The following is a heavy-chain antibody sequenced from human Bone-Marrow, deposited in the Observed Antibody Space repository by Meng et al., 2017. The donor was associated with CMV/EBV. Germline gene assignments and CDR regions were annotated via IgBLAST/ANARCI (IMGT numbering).Heavy chain of an antibody. CDR1: GFTFSDYY. Sequence: GESLKISCAASGFTFSDYYMSWIRQAPGKGLEWVSYISSSGSTIYYADSVKGRFTISRDNAKNSLYLQMNSLRAEDTAVYYCASGSCSGGSCYRRGFDWGQGALVTFSS. D-gene: IGHD2-15*01. CDR3: ASGSCSGGSCYRRGFD. V-gene: IGHV3-11*01. CDR2: ISSSGSTI. J-gene: IGHJ4*02.